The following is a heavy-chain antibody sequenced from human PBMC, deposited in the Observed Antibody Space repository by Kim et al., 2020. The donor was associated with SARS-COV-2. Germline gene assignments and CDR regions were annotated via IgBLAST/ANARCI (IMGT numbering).Heavy chain of an antibody. Sequence: GGSLRLSCAASGFTFSSYAMSWVRQAPGKGLEWVSAISGSGGSTYYADSVKGRFTISRDNSKNTLYLQMNSLRAEDTAVYYCAKGGGTVVVTAHYFDYWGQGTLVTVSS. V-gene: IGHV3-23*01. D-gene: IGHD2-21*02. CDR2: ISGSGGST. J-gene: IGHJ4*02. CDR3: AKGGGTVVVTAHYFDY. CDR1: GFTFSSYA.